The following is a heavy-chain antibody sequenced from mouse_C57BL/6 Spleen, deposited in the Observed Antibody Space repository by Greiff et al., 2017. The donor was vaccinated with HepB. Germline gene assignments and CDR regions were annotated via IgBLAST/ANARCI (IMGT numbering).Heavy chain of an antibody. CDR3: ARDYSNYGYFDY. D-gene: IGHD2-5*01. CDR1: GFTFSSYG. V-gene: IGHV5-6*01. CDR2: ISSGGSYT. Sequence: EVKLVESGGDSVKPGGSLKLSCAASGFTFSSYGMSWVRQTPDKRLEWVATISSGGSYTYYPDSVKGRFTISRDNAKNTLYLQMSSLKSEDTAMYYCARDYSNYGYFDYWGQGTTLTVSS. J-gene: IGHJ2*01.